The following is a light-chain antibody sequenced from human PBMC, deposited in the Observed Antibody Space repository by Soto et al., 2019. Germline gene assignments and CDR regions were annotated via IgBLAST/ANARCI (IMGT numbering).Light chain of an antibody. CDR3: TSYAGTAPHVV. J-gene: IGLJ2*01. Sequence: QSALTQPASVSGSPGQSITISCTGTISDVGGYNYVSWYQHHPGKDPNLMIYEVFNRPSGVSNRFSGSRSGNTASLTISGVQADDEDDYYCTSYAGTAPHVVFGGGTKLTVL. CDR2: EVF. CDR1: ISDVGGYNY. V-gene: IGLV2-14*01.